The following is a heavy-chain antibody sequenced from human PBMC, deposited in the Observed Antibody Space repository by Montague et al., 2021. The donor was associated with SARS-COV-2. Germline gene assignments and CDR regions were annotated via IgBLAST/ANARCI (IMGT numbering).Heavy chain of an antibody. J-gene: IGHJ5*02. CDR3: ARAPVFLWFGDRGYCFDH. CDR1: GGSISSYY. Sequence: SETLSLTCTVSGGSISSYYWSWIRQPPGKGLEWIGYIYYSGSTNYNPSLKSRVTISVDTSKNQFSLKLRSVTAADTAVYFCARAPVFLWFGDRGYCFDHWGQGTLVTVSS. D-gene: IGHD3-10*01. CDR2: IYYSGST. V-gene: IGHV4-59*01.